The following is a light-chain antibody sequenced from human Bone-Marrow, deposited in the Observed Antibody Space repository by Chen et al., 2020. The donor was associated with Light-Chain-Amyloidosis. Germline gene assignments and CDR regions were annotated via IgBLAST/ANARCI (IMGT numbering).Light chain of an antibody. CDR2: QHN. CDR1: KLGDKY. CDR3: QAWDISTYVV. V-gene: IGLV3-1*01. Sequence: SYELTQPPSVSVSLGQTASITCSGDKLGDKYVCWYQQKPGQSPVLVIYQHNKRPSGIPERFSGSTSGNTATLTISGTQAMDEADYYCQAWDISTYVVFGGGTKLTVL. J-gene: IGLJ2*01.